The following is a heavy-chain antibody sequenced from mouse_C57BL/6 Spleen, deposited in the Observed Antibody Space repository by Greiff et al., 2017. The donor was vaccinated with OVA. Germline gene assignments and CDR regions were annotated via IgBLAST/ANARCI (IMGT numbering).Heavy chain of an antibody. J-gene: IGHJ4*01. V-gene: IGHV1-52*01. Sequence: QVQLQQPGAELVRPGSSVKLSCKASGYTFTSYWMHWVKQRPIQGLEWIGNIDPSDSETHYNQKFKDKATLTVDKSSSTAYMQLSSLTSEDSAVYYCARGRYGSSYYAMDYWGQGNSVTVSS. CDR2: IDPSDSET. CDR1: GYTFTSYW. CDR3: ARGRYGSSYYAMDY. D-gene: IGHD1-1*01.